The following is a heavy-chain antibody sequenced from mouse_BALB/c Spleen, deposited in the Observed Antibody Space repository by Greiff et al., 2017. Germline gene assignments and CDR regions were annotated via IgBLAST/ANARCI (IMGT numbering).Heavy chain of an antibody. J-gene: IGHJ4*01. CDR3: TRLVWFLYYAMDY. CDR1: GYTFTSYW. D-gene: IGHD2-10*02. Sequence: VKLQQPGAELVKPGASVKLSCKASGYTFTSYWMHWVKQRPGRGLEWIGRIDPNSGGTKYNEKFKSKATLTVDKPSSTAYMQLSSLTSEDSAVYYCTRLVWFLYYAMDYWGQGTSVTVSS. V-gene: IGHV1S36*01. CDR2: IDPNSGGT.